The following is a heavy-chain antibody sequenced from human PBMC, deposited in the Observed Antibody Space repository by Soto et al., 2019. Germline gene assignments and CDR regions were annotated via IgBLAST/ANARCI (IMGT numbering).Heavy chain of an antibody. D-gene: IGHD2-21*02. Sequence: ASVKVSCKACGDTFTGYYMHWVRQAPGQGLEWMGWINPNSGGTNYAQKFQGWVTMTRDTSISTAYMELSRLRSDDTAVYYCARSPGGVVTAMYYFDYWGQGTLVTVSS. CDR2: INPNSGGT. J-gene: IGHJ4*02. CDR1: GDTFTGYY. V-gene: IGHV1-2*04. CDR3: ARSPGGVVTAMYYFDY.